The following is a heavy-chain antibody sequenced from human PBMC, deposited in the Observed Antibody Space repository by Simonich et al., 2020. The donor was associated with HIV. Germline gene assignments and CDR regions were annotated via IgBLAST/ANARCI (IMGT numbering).Heavy chain of an antibody. CDR2: IIPILGIA. D-gene: IGHD3-16*01. J-gene: IGHJ3*02. CDR1: GGTSSSVA. Sequence: QVQLVQSGAEVKKPGSSVKVSCKASGGTSSSVAISWVRQAPGQGLEWRGGIIPILGIANYAQKFQGRVTITADKSTSTAYMELSSLRSEDTAVYFCASLGAPHAFDIWGQGTMVTVSS. V-gene: IGHV1-69*09. CDR3: ASLGAPHAFDI.